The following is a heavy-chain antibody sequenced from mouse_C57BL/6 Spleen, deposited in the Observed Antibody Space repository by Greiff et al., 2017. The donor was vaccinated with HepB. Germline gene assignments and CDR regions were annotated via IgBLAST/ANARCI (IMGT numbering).Heavy chain of an antibody. Sequence: EVQLQQSGPELVKPGASVKISCKASGYTFTDYYMNWVKQSHGKSLEWIGDINPNNGGTSYNQKFKGKATLTVDKSSSTAYMELRSLTSEDSAVYYCARLLLRFDAMDYWGQGTSVTVSS. CDR2: INPNNGGT. J-gene: IGHJ4*01. V-gene: IGHV1-26*01. D-gene: IGHD1-1*01. CDR3: ARLLLRFDAMDY. CDR1: GYTFTDYY.